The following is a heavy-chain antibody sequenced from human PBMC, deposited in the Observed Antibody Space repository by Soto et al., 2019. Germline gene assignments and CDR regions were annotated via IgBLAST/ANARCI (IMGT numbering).Heavy chain of an antibody. CDR1: GFTFSDYY. Sequence: GGSLRLSCAASGFTFSDYYMSWIRQAPGKGLEWVSYISSSGSTIYYADSVKGRFTISRDNAKNSLYLQMNSLRAEDTAVYYCAREYGSGSYYKPPVDFDYWGQGTLVTVSS. CDR3: AREYGSGSYYKPPVDFDY. CDR2: ISSSGSTI. V-gene: IGHV3-11*01. D-gene: IGHD3-10*01. J-gene: IGHJ4*02.